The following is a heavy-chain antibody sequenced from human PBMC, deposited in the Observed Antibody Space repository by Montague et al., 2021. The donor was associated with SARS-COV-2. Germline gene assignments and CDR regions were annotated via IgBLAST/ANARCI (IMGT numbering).Heavy chain of an antibody. D-gene: IGHD2-21*01. CDR3: ARDTEVEIRTYSYYKMDV. J-gene: IGHJ6*02. CDR2: ISTSGNT. V-gene: IGHV4-61*02. CDR1: GGSVNSGNYY. Sequence: TLSLTCTVSGGSVNSGNYYWSWIRQPAGKRPEWMGRISTSGNTNYNPSLKSRLSILVDTSKNQFSLNLRSVTAADTAVYYCARDTEVEIRTYSYYKMDVWGLGTTVTVSS.